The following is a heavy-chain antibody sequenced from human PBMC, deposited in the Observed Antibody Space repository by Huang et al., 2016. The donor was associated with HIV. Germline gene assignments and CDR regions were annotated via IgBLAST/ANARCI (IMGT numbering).Heavy chain of an antibody. V-gene: IGHV3-74*01. CDR1: GFTFSSYW. CDR2: FNSDGSSS. J-gene: IGHJ4*02. CDR3: VRDPRIQSWLNYFDY. Sequence: EVQLVESGGGLVETGGSLRLSCAASGFTFSSYWMLWVRHAPGKGRVWVSRFNSDGSSSGYADSVKGRFTLSRDNAKNTLYLQMNSLRAEDTAVYYCVRDPRIQSWLNYFDYWGQGTLVSVSS. D-gene: IGHD3-22*01.